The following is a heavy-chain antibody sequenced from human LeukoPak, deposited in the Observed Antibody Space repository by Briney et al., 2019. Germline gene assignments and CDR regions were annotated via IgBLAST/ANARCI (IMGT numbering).Heavy chain of an antibody. V-gene: IGHV3-23*01. CDR1: GFTVSSNY. CDR2: ISGSGGST. Sequence: GGSLRLSCAASGFTVSSNYMSWVRQAPGKGLEWVSAISGSGGSTYYADSVKGRFTISRDNSKNTLYLQMNSLRAEDTAVYYCAKAHAPDYYDSSGYGGIDYWGQGTLVAVSS. J-gene: IGHJ4*02. CDR3: AKAHAPDYYDSSGYGGIDY. D-gene: IGHD3-22*01.